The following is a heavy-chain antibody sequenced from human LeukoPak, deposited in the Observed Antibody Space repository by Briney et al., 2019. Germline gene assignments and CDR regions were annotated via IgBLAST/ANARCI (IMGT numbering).Heavy chain of an antibody. CDR1: GFTFNSYA. V-gene: IGHV3-23*01. J-gene: IGHJ5*02. D-gene: IGHD4-11*01. Sequence: PGGSLRLSCAASGFTFNSYAMSWVRQAPGKGLEWVSTISGSGGSTYYADSVKGRFTISRDNSKNTLYLQMNSLRAEDTAVYYCAKSVADYSNYEGVWEYNWFDPWGQGTLVTVSS. CDR2: ISGSGGST. CDR3: AKSVADYSNYEGVWEYNWFDP.